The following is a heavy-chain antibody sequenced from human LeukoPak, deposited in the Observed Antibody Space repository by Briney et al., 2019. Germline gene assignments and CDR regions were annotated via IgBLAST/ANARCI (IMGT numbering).Heavy chain of an antibody. CDR3: ARSDYYEDAFDI. CDR2: IYYSGST. Sequence: SETLSLTCTVSGGSISSYYWSWIRQPPGKGLEWIGYIYYSGSTNYNPSLKSRVTISVDTSKNQFSLKLSSVTAADTAVYYCARSDYYEDAFDIWGQGTVVTVSS. D-gene: IGHD3-22*01. J-gene: IGHJ3*02. CDR1: GGSISSYY. V-gene: IGHV4-59*08.